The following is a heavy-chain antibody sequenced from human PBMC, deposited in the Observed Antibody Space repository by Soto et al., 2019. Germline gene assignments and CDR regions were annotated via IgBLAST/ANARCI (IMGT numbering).Heavy chain of an antibody. CDR2: MSGSGGST. CDR1: GLTFSRNA. D-gene: IGHD6-13*01. Sequence: GSLRLSCAASGLTFSRNAMSWVRQAPGKGLEWVSVMSGSGGSTYYADSVTGRFTISRDNSKNTLYLQMNSLRAEDTAVYYCAKGYREYSSSWFDYWGQGTLVTVSS. V-gene: IGHV3-23*01. CDR3: AKGYREYSSSWFDY. J-gene: IGHJ4*02.